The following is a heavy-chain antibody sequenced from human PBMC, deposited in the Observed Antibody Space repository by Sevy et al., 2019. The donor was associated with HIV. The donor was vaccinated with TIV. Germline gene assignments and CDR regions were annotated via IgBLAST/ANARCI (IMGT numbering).Heavy chain of an antibody. CDR1: GFTFSSYG. V-gene: IGHV3-33*01. CDR2: IWYDGSNK. Sequence: GSLRLSCAASGFTFSSYGMHWVRQAPGKGLEWVAVIWYDGSNKYYADSVKGRFTISRDNSKNTLYLQMNSLRAEDTAVYYCASLGDYYDSSGYRQGDDAFDIWGQGTMVTVSS. CDR3: ASLGDYYDSSGYRQGDDAFDI. J-gene: IGHJ3*02. D-gene: IGHD3-22*01.